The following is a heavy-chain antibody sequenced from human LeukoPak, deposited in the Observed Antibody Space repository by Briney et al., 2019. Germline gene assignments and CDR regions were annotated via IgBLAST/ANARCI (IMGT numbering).Heavy chain of an antibody. D-gene: IGHD6-13*01. CDR1: GGSFSGYY. CDR3: ARGLSRRRIAAGPRALDY. Sequence: PSETLSLTCAVYGGSFSGYYWNWIRHPPGQGLEWIGEINPSGSSNYNQPIKSRVTISVYTTKNQFCRRLSSVTAAETAVYYCARGLSRRRIAAGPRALDYWGQGTLVTVSS. V-gene: IGHV4-34*01. J-gene: IGHJ4*02. CDR2: INPSGSS.